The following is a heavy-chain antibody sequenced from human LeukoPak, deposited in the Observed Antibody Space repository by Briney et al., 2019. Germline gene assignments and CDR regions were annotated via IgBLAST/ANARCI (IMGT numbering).Heavy chain of an antibody. CDR3: ARVGAAIAAAASSDY. CDR1: GLTFSSYG. V-gene: IGHV3-33*01. Sequence: GGSLRLSCAASGLTFSSYGMHWVRQAPGKGLEWVAVIWYDGSNKYYADSVKGRFTISRDNSKNTLYLQMNRLRAEDTGVYYCARVGAAIAAAASSDYWGQGTLVTVSS. CDR2: IWYDGSNK. D-gene: IGHD6-13*01. J-gene: IGHJ4*02.